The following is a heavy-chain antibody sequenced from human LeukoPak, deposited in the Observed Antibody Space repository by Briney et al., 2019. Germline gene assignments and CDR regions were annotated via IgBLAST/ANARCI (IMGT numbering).Heavy chain of an antibody. Sequence: PSETLSLTCTASGGSISNNYWSWIRQPPGKGLEWIGYIYYSGSTNYNPSLKSRVTISVDTSKNQFSLKLSSVTAADTAVYYCARASGLPYHAFDIWGQGTMVTVSS. CDR3: ARASGLPYHAFDI. D-gene: IGHD3-9*01. CDR1: GGSISNNY. J-gene: IGHJ3*02. CDR2: IYYSGST. V-gene: IGHV4-59*01.